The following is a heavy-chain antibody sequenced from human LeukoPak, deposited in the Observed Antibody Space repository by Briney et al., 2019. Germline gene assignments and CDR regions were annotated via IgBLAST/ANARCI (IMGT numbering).Heavy chain of an antibody. Sequence: KPGESLKISCKGSGYSFTSYWIGWVRQMPGKGLEWMGIIYPGDSDTRYSPSFQGQVTISADKSISTAYLQWSSLKASDTAMYFCAGLPSNFGGDWYFDLWGRGTLVTVSS. V-gene: IGHV5-51*01. J-gene: IGHJ2*01. D-gene: IGHD3-16*01. CDR3: AGLPSNFGGDWYFDL. CDR2: IYPGDSDT. CDR1: GYSFTSYW.